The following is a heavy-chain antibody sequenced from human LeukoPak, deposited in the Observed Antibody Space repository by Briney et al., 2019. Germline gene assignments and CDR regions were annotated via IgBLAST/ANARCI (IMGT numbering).Heavy chain of an antibody. J-gene: IGHJ4*02. CDR1: GYTFTSYG. CDR3: ARTYKASSSSWYKGDYFDY. D-gene: IGHD6-13*01. CDR2: ISAYNGNT. Sequence: ASVKVSCKASGYTFTSYGISWVRQAPGQGLEWMGWISAYNGNTNYAQKLQGRVTMTTDTSTSTAYMELRSLRSDDTAVYHCARTYKASSSSWYKGDYFDYWGQGTLVTVSS. V-gene: IGHV1-18*01.